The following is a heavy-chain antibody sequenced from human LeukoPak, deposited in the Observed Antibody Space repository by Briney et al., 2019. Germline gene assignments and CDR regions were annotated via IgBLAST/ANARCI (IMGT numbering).Heavy chain of an antibody. CDR3: ARRLKNSNGWTFDY. CDR2: IYPGDSDT. V-gene: IGHV5-51*01. J-gene: IGHJ4*02. CDR1: GYSFTNFW. Sequence: GESLKISCKGSGYSFTNFWIGWVRQMPGKGLEWMGIIYPGDSDTRYSPSFQGQVTISADRSINTAYLQWSSLKASDTAIYYCARRLKNSNGWTFDYWGQGTLVTVSS. D-gene: IGHD6-19*01.